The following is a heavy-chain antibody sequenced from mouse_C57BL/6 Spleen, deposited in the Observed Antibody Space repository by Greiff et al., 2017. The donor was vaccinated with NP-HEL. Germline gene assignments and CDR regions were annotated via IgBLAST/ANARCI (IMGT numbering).Heavy chain of an antibody. D-gene: IGHD2-4*01. CDR2: IVSKSRNYAT. CDR3: VRDSQYDYDWDYDV. V-gene: IGHV10-3*01. Sequence: EVQLVESGGGLVQPKGSLILSCAASGFTFNSYAMHWVRQAPGKGLEWVARIVSKSRNYATFYSDSVKDRFTIFRDDSLSMLYLQMNNLKTEDTAMSYSVRDSQYDYDWDYDVWGTGATVTVSS. CDR1: GFTFNSYA. J-gene: IGHJ1*03.